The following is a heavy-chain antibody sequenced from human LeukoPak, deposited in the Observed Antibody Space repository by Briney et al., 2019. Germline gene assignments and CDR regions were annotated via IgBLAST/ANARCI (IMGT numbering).Heavy chain of an antibody. D-gene: IGHD4/OR15-4a*01. Sequence: PSETLSLTCTISGGSISSSSYYWAWIRQPPGKGLEWIATIYYSGTSYYNPSLKSRVTISVDTSKNQFSLKLRSVTAADSAVYYCARHRGWGANYFLDYWGQGTLVTVSS. CDR2: IYYSGTS. CDR1: GGSISSSSYY. V-gene: IGHV4-39*01. J-gene: IGHJ4*02. CDR3: ARHRGWGANYFLDY.